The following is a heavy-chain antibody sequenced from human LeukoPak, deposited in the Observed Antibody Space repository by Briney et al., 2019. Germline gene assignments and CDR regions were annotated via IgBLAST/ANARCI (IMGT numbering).Heavy chain of an antibody. CDR2: IIPIFGTA. CDR3: ATGTSGSYYVY. CDR1: GGTFSSYA. D-gene: IGHD1-26*01. J-gene: IGHJ4*02. Sequence: GASVKVSCKASGGTFSSYAISWVRQAPGQGLEWMGGIIPIFGTANYAQKFQGRVTMTEDTSTDTAYMELSSLRSEDTAVYYCATGTSGSYYVYWGQGTLVTVSS. V-gene: IGHV1-69*06.